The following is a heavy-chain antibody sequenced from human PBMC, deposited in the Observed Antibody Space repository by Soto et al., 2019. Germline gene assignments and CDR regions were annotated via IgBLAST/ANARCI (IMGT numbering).Heavy chain of an antibody. D-gene: IGHD6-19*01. CDR1: GYTFTSYG. CDR2: ISAYNGNT. J-gene: IGHJ5*02. V-gene: IGHV1-18*04. Sequence: QVQLVQSGAEVKKPGASVKVSCKASGYTFTSYGISWVRQAPGQGLEWMGWISAYNGNTNYAQKLQGRVTMTTDTSTSTAYMELSSLRSDDTAVYYCAILVKIAVAGTEGWFDPWGQGTLVTVSS. CDR3: AILVKIAVAGTEGWFDP.